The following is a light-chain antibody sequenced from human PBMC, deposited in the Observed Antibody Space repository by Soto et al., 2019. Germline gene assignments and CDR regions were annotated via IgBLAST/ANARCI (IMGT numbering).Light chain of an antibody. CDR1: QGIRND. CDR2: AAS. V-gene: IGKV1-6*01. CDR3: QQYQKWPPLT. Sequence: AIRLTQSASSLSASLGDRVTIPCRASQGIRNDLGWYQQKPGKAPKLLIYAASSLQSGVPSRFSGSGSGTEFSLTISSLQSEDLALYYGQQYQKWPPLTFGGGTKVDIK. J-gene: IGKJ4*01.